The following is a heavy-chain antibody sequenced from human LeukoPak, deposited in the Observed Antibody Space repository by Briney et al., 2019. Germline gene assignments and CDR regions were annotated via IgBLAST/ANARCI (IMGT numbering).Heavy chain of an antibody. CDR1: GFTFSSYA. CDR3: AKDRRLYYDSSGVTDAFDI. J-gene: IGHJ3*02. CDR2: ISGSGGST. D-gene: IGHD3-22*01. V-gene: IGHV3-23*01. Sequence: PGGSLRLSCAASGFTFSSYAMSWVRQAPGKGLEWVSAISGSGGSTYYADSVKGRFTISRDNSKNTLYLQMNSLRAEDTAVYYCAKDRRLYYDSSGVTDAFDIWGQGTMVTVSS.